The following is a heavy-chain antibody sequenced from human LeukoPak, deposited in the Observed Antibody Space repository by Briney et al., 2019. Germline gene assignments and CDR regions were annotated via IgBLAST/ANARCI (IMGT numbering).Heavy chain of an antibody. J-gene: IGHJ6*03. Sequence: PSETLSLTCTVSGGSMSTYYWTWIRQPAAKGLEWIGYIYYSGSTNYNPSLKSRVTISVDTSKNQFSLKLSSVTAADTAVYYCARMPYYMDVWGKGTTVTISS. CDR1: GGSMSTYY. CDR2: IYYSGST. D-gene: IGHD2-2*01. CDR3: ARMPYYMDV. V-gene: IGHV4-59*12.